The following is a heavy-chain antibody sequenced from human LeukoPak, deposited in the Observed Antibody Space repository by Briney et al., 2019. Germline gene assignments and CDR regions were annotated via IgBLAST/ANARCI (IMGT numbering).Heavy chain of an antibody. Sequence: GGSLRLSCAASGFTFSTYSMNWVRQAPGKGLEWVSYISSSSSTIYYADSVKGRFTISRDNAKNSLYLQMNSLRAEGTAVYYCARGSTYYDSSGQVPFDYWGQGTLVTVSS. CDR1: GFTFSTYS. D-gene: IGHD3-22*01. CDR3: ARGSTYYDSSGQVPFDY. V-gene: IGHV3-48*01. CDR2: ISSSSSTI. J-gene: IGHJ4*02.